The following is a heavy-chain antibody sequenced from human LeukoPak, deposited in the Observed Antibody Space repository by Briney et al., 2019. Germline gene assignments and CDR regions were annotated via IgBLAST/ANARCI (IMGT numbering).Heavy chain of an antibody. CDR2: IWYDGSNK. D-gene: IGHD1-1*01. V-gene: IGHV3-33*01. CDR3: ASSGTSDYYYGMDV. J-gene: IGHJ6*02. CDR1: GFTFSSYG. Sequence: GGSLRLSCAASGFTFSSYGMHWVRQAPGKGLEWVAVIWYDGSNKYYANSVKGRFTISGDNSKNTLYLQMNSLRAEDTAVYYCASSGTSDYYYGMDVWGQGTTVTVSS.